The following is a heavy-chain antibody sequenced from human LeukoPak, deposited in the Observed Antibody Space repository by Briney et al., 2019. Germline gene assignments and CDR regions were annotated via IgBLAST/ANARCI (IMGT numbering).Heavy chain of an antibody. CDR1: GFTFSSYA. CDR2: ISGSGGST. Sequence: GGSLRLSCAASGFTFSSYAMSWVRQASGKGLEWVSAISGSGGSTYYADSVKGRFTISRDNAKNSLYLQMNSLRAEDTAVYYCARDRDPLYAINWFDPWGQGTLVTVSS. D-gene: IGHD2-8*01. CDR3: ARDRDPLYAINWFDP. V-gene: IGHV3-23*01. J-gene: IGHJ5*02.